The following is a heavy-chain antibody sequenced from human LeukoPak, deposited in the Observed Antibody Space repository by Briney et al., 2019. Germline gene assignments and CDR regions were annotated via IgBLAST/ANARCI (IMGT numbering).Heavy chain of an antibody. V-gene: IGHV4-59*08. Sequence: PSETLSLTCTVSGASISSYYWSWIRQPPGKGLEWIGYIYHSGSTNYKPSLNSRVTISVDTSKNQFSLKLSSVTAADTAVYYCARLPVAGRGDIDYWGQGTLVTVSS. D-gene: IGHD6-19*01. CDR2: IYHSGST. J-gene: IGHJ4*02. CDR3: ARLPVAGRGDIDY. CDR1: GASISSYY.